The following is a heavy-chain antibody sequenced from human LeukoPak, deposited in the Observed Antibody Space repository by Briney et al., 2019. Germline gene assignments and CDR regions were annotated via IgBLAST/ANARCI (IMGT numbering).Heavy chain of an antibody. CDR1: GLKFTNHA. J-gene: IGHJ3*01. D-gene: IGHD1-14*01. CDR2: ISYDGPNK. CDR3: ARDRDWYDTNPNRPDPYDALDF. V-gene: IGHV3-30*04. Sequence: GGSLRLSCAASGLKFTNHAMHWVRQAPGKGLEWVGVISYDGPNKNYADSVKGRFTISRDNLRDTVYLQMNSVTADDTAVYYCARDRDWYDTNPNRPDPYDALDFWGQGTMVTVSS.